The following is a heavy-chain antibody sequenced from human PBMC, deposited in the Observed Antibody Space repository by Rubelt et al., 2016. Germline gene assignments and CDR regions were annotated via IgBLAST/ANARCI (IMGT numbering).Heavy chain of an antibody. Sequence: QVQLVQSGAEVKKPGASVKVSCKASGYTFTGYYMHWVRQAPGQGLEWMGWINPNSGGTNYAQKVQGRVTMTRDTSISTAYMGLSRLRSDDTAVYYCARFAIGGHSSGYLFGYWGQGTLVTVSS. CDR1: GYTFTGYY. V-gene: IGHV1-2*02. CDR3: ARFAIGGHSSGYLFGY. J-gene: IGHJ4*02. D-gene: IGHD3-22*01. CDR2: INPNSGGT.